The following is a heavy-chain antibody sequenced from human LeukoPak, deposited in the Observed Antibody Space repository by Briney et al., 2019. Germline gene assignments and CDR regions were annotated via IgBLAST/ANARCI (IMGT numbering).Heavy chain of an antibody. J-gene: IGHJ6*02. CDR3: ARQIYGGLALIGDYYYGMDV. CDR1: GXSISSSSYY. D-gene: IGHD2/OR15-2a*01. Sequence: PSETLSLTCTVSGXSISSSSYYWGWIRQPPGKGLEWIGSIYYSGSTYYNPSLKSRVTISVDTSKNQFSLKLSSVTAADTAVYYCARQIYGGLALIGDYYYGMDVWGQGTTVTVSS. V-gene: IGHV4-39*01. CDR2: IYYSGST.